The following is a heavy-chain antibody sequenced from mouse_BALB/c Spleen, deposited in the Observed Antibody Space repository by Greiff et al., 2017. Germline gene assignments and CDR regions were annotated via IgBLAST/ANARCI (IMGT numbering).Heavy chain of an antibody. CDR1: GYTFTSYW. CDR2: IYPGSGST. CDR3: TRGVL. V-gene: IGHV1S22*01. Sequence: LQQPGSELVRPGASVKLSCKASGYTFTSYWMHWVKQRPGQGLEWIGNIYPGSGSTNYDEKFKSKATLTVDTSSSTAYMQLSSLTSEDSAVYYCTRGVLWGQGTLVTVSA. D-gene: IGHD1-1*01. J-gene: IGHJ3*01.